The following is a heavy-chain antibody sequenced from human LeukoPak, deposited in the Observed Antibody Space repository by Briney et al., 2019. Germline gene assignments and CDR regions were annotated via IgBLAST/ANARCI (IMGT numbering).Heavy chain of an antibody. CDR2: IGGSGVTT. J-gene: IGHJ4*02. Sequence: GGSLSLSCAASGFTFSSYGMSWVRQAPGKGLEWVSSIGGSGVTTYYADSVKGRFTISRDNSKSTLYLQLNSLRAEDTAVYYCAKLGNDDFCWGQGTLVTVSS. CDR1: GFTFSSYG. V-gene: IGHV3-23*01. CDR3: AKLGNDDFC. D-gene: IGHD2-21*02.